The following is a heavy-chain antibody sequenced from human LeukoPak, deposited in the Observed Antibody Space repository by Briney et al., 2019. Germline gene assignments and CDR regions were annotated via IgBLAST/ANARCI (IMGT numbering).Heavy chain of an antibody. D-gene: IGHD6-13*01. CDR2: ISNSGSSK. Sequence: PGGSLRLSCVTSGFTFSNYDMNWVRQAPGKGLEWVSYISNSGSSKYYVDSVKGRFTISRDNAKNSLYLQMNSLRAEDTAVYYCARVAVAAAGTDYWGQGTLVTVSS. CDR3: ARVAVAAAGTDY. V-gene: IGHV3-48*03. CDR1: GFTFSNYD. J-gene: IGHJ4*02.